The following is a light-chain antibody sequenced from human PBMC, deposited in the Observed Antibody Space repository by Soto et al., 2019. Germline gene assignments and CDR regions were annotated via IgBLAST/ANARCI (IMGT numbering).Light chain of an antibody. CDR2: GAS. V-gene: IGKV3-15*01. CDR1: QSVNSN. J-gene: IGKJ2*01. CDR3: QQYNNRPPDT. Sequence: EIVMTQSPATLSVSPGARATLSCRASQSVNSNLAWYQQKPGQAPRLLIYGASTRVAGIPARFSGSGSGTEFSLTISSLQSEDFAVYYCQQYNNRPPDTFGQGTKLEI.